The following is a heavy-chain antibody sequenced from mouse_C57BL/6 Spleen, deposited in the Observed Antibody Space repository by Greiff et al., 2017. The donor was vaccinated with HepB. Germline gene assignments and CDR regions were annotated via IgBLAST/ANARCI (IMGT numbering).Heavy chain of an antibody. D-gene: IGHD1-1*01. CDR3: TKVSSYYGSSYRYFDV. CDR2: ISSGGDYI. CDR1: GFTFSSYA. J-gene: IGHJ1*03. V-gene: IGHV5-9-1*02. Sequence: EVQVVESGEGLVKPGGSLKLSCAASGFTFSSYAMSWVRQTPEKRLEWVAYISSGGDYIYYADTVKGRFTISRDNARNTLYLQMSSLKSGDTAMYYCTKVSSYYGSSYRYFDVWGTGTTVTVSS.